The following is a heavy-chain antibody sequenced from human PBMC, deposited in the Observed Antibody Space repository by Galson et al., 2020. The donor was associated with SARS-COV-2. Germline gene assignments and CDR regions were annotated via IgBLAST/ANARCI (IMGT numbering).Heavy chain of an antibody. Sequence: KIGESLKISCKGSGYSFTSYWIGWVRQMPGKGLEWMGIIYPGDSDTRYSPSFQGQVTISADKSISTAYLQWSSLKASDTAMYYCARGTTGYSSSWSGHFDYWGQGTLVTVSS. J-gene: IGHJ4*02. D-gene: IGHD6-13*01. CDR3: ARGTTGYSSSWSGHFDY. V-gene: IGHV5-51*01. CDR1: GYSFTSYW. CDR2: IYPGDSDT.